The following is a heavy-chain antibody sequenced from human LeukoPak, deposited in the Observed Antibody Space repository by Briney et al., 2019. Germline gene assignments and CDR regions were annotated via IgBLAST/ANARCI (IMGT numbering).Heavy chain of an antibody. J-gene: IGHJ4*02. CDR2: IIPIFGTA. V-gene: IGHV1-69*01. CDR3: ARDPYSNYLYYFDY. Sequence: SVKVSCKASGGTFSSYAISWVRQAPGQGLEWMGGIIPIFGTANYAQKFQGRVTITADEPTSTAYMELSSLRSEDTAAYYCARDPYSNYLYYFDYWGQGTLVTVSS. D-gene: IGHD4-11*01. CDR1: GGTFSSYA.